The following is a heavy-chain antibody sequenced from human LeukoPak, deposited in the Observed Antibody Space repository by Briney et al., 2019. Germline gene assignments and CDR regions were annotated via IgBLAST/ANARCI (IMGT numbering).Heavy chain of an antibody. CDR3: ARLWDSYAST. CDR2: IYYSGST. J-gene: IGHJ5*02. D-gene: IGHD5-18*01. V-gene: IGHV4-31*03. Sequence: SQTLSLTCTVSGGSISSGGYYWSWIRQHPGKGLEWIGYIYYSGSTYYNPSLKSRVTISVDTSKNQFSLKLSSVTAADTAVYYCARLWDSYASTWGQGTLVTVSS. CDR1: GGSISSGGYY.